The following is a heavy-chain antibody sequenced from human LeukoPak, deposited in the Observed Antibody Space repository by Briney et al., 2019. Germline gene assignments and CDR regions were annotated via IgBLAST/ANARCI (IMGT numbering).Heavy chain of an antibody. D-gene: IGHD6-13*01. CDR3: ARYDSSSWHEYFQH. Sequence: PSETLSLTCAVSGVSISSSNWWSWVRQPPGKGLEWIGEINHSGSTNYNPSLKSRVTISVDTSKNQFSLKLSSVTAADTAVYYCARYDSSSWHEYFQHWGQGTLVTVSS. J-gene: IGHJ1*01. CDR1: GVSISSSNW. V-gene: IGHV4-4*02. CDR2: INHSGST.